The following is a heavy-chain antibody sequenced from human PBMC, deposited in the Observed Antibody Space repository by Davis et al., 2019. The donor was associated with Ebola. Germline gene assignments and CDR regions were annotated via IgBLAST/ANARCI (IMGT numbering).Heavy chain of an antibody. CDR1: GFMFMNYA. V-gene: IGHV3-23*01. CDR3: ARRQSYYNFWSAQEPYYYDF. D-gene: IGHD3-3*01. CDR2: ISESGGST. J-gene: IGHJ4*02. Sequence: GGSLRLSCAASGFMFMNYAMSWVRQAPGKGLEWVSDISESGGSTYYADSVKGRFTISRDNSKNTLYLQMNSLSAEDTAVYYCARRQSYYNFWSAQEPYYYDFWGQGTLVTVSS.